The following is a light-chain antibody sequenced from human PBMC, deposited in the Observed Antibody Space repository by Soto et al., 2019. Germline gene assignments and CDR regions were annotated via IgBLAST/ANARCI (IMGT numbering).Light chain of an antibody. J-gene: IGKJ4*01. V-gene: IGKV3-20*01. Sequence: EIVMTQSPATLSVSPGERATLSCRASQSVSSYLAWYQQKPGQAPRPLIYGASSRATGIPDRFSGSGSGTDFTLTISRLEPEDFAVYYCQQYGSSPTFGGGTKVDIK. CDR2: GAS. CDR3: QQYGSSPT. CDR1: QSVSSY.